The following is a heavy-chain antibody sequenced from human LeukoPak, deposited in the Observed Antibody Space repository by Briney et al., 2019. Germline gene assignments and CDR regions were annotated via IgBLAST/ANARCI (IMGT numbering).Heavy chain of an antibody. CDR1: GFPFSSYA. CDR3: AKDNGWLWYED. D-gene: IGHD5-18*01. CDR2: IIASGGIT. V-gene: IGHV3-23*01. Sequence: GGSLRLSCAASGFPFSSYAMSWFRQTPGKGLEWVSSIIASGGITYYADSVKGRFTISRDNSKNTMFLEMISLTADDTAVYYCAKDNGWLWYEDWSQGIRVTVSS. J-gene: IGHJ4*02.